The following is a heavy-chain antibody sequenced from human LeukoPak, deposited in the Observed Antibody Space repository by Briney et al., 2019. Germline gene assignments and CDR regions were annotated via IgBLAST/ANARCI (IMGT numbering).Heavy chain of an antibody. V-gene: IGHV3-7*01. CDR1: GFTFSSYW. CDR2: IKQDGSET. Sequence: GGSLRLSCAASGFTFSSYWLSWVRQAPGKGLEWVANIKQDGSETYSVDSVKGRFTISRDNAKNSLYLQMNSLRTEDTAVYYCARDVRGSVTSYFYYYMDVWGKGTTVTVSS. J-gene: IGHJ6*03. CDR3: ARDVRGSVTSYFYYYMDV. D-gene: IGHD5-18*01.